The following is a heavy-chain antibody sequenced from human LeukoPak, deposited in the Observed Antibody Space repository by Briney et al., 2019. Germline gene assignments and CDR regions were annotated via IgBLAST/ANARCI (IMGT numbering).Heavy chain of an antibody. J-gene: IGHJ3*02. V-gene: IGHV3-23*01. CDR2: ISGSGGST. D-gene: IGHD5-12*01. Sequence: GGSLRLSCVVSVFTVSNNYMSWVRQAPGKGLEWVSAISGSGGSTYYADSVKGRFTISRDNSKNTLYLQMNSLRAEDTAVYYCAKDPVPSGPDAFDIWGQGTMVTVSS. CDR3: AKDPVPSGPDAFDI. CDR1: VFTVSNNY.